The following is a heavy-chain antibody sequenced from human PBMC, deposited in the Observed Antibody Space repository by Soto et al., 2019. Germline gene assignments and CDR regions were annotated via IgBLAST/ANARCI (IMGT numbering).Heavy chain of an antibody. CDR1: GGTFSSYA. CDR3: ARETPGRDTNERLDYYYGMDV. Sequence: SVKVSCKASGGTFSSYAISWVRQAPGQGLEWMGGIIPIFGTANYAQKSQGRVTITADESTSTAYMELSSLRSEDTAVYYCARETPGRDTNERLDYYYGMDVWGQGTTVTVSS. D-gene: IGHD3-10*01. J-gene: IGHJ6*02. V-gene: IGHV1-69*13. CDR2: IIPIFGTA.